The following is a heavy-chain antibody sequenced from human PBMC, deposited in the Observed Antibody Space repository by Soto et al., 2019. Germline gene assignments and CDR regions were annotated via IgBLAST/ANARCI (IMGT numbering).Heavy chain of an antibody. CDR2: IYPGDSDT. CDR3: ARQISNFRYYCYAMDV. D-gene: IGHD4-4*01. Sequence: GESLQISCKGSGYSFTSYWIGWVRQMPGKGLEWMGIIYPGDSDTRYSPSFQGQVTISADQSISTAYLQWNTLKASDTAMYYCARQISNFRYYCYAMDVWGQGTTV. CDR1: GYSFTSYW. J-gene: IGHJ6*02. V-gene: IGHV5-51*01.